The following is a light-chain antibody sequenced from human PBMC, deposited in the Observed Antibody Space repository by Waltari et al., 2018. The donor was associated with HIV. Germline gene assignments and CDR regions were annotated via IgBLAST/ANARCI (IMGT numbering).Light chain of an antibody. CDR3: QQYYTLRST. CDR1: RTVLYNRNY. Sequence: DIVMTQSPDSLAVSLGARATVTCTSSRTVLYNRNYLAWYQQKPGQAPKVLIYWASTRAFGVPDRFSGSGSGTDFSFTISRVQADDVAIYYCQQYYTLRSTFGGGTKIEI. J-gene: IGKJ4*01. CDR2: WAS. V-gene: IGKV4-1*01.